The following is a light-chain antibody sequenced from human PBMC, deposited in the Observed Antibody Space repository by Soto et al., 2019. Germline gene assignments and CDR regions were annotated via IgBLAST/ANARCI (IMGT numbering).Light chain of an antibody. Sequence: EMVLTQSPGTLSLSPGERATLSCRASQSVSSSYLAWYQQKPGQAPRLLIYGASSRATGIPDRFSGSGSGTDFTLTISRLEPEDFAVYYCQQYGSSPVTFGQGTKVEIK. J-gene: IGKJ1*01. CDR1: QSVSSSY. CDR3: QQYGSSPVT. V-gene: IGKV3-20*01. CDR2: GAS.